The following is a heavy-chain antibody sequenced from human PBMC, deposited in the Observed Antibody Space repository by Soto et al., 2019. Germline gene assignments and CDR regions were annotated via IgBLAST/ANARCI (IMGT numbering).Heavy chain of an antibody. CDR1: GYTFASYA. D-gene: IGHD1-26*01. CDR2: INAGNGIT. J-gene: IGHJ4*02. CDR3: ARDIYTGGYGDRYDN. Sequence: GASVKVSCKASGYTFASYAMHWVRQAPGQRLEWMGWINAGNGITAYSQKFQGRVTITRDTSASTAYMELISLRSEDTALYFCARDIYTGGYGDRYDNWGEGTLVTVSS. V-gene: IGHV1-3*01.